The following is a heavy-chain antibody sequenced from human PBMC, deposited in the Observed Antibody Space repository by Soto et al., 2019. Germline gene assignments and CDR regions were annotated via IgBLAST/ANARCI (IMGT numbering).Heavy chain of an antibody. CDR2: IYTGGGT. J-gene: IGHJ6*02. V-gene: IGHV3-53*01. Sequence: EVQLVESGGGLIQPGGSLRLSCAASGLTVSRNYMNWVRQAPGKGLEWVSLIYTGGGTYYADSVKGRFTVSRDNSKNTLYRQMNSPRAEDTAVYYCARMGRWRVPGDYYYGMDVWGQGTSVTVSS. CDR1: GLTVSRNY. CDR3: ARMGRWRVPGDYYYGMDV. D-gene: IGHD2-21*01.